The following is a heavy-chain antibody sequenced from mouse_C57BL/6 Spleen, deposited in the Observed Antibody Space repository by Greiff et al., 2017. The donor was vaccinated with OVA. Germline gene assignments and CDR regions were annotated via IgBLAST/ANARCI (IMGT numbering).Heavy chain of an antibody. D-gene: IGHD1-1*01. Sequence: EVKVEESGGDLVKPGGSLKLSCAASGFTFSSYGMSWVRQTPDKRLEWVATISSGGSYTYYPDSVKGRFTISRDNAKNTLNLPMSSLKSEDTAMYYCARQGITTVESVYAMDYWGQGTSVTVSS. CDR2: ISSGGSYT. J-gene: IGHJ4*01. CDR1: GFTFSSYG. V-gene: IGHV5-6*02. CDR3: ARQGITTVESVYAMDY.